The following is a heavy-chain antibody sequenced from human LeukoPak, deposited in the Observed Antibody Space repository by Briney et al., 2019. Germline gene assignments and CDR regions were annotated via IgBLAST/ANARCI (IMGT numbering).Heavy chain of an antibody. CDR2: INPNSGGT. CDR3: AREVRWELLGYYFDY. CDR1: GGTFSSYA. J-gene: IGHJ4*02. Sequence: GSSVKVSCKASGGTFSSYAISWVRQAPGQGLEWMGRINPNSGGTNYAQKFQGRVTMTRDTSISTAYMELSRLRSDDTAVYYCAREVRWELLGYYFDYWGQGTLVTVSS. D-gene: IGHD1-26*01. V-gene: IGHV1-2*06.